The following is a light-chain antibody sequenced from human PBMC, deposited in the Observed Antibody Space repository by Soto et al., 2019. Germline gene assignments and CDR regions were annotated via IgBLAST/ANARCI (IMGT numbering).Light chain of an antibody. Sequence: EIVLTQSPGTLSLSSGERATLSCRASQSVSSNYLAWYQQKPGQAPRLLIYGASSSATGIPDRFSGSGSGTDFTLTISGLEPEDCAVYYCQQYCSSPYTFGQGTKLEIK. CDR3: QQYCSSPYT. J-gene: IGKJ2*01. CDR1: QSVSSNY. CDR2: GAS. V-gene: IGKV3-20*01.